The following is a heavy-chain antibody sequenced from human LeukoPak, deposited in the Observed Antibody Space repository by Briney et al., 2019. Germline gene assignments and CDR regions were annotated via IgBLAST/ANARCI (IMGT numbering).Heavy chain of an antibody. Sequence: GGSLRLSCAASGFTFGTYGMHWVRQAPGKGLEWVAVISYDGSNKYYADSVKGRFTISRDNAKNSLYLQMNSLRAEDTAVYYCARDPIFGGESSGYYSDYWGQGTLVTVSS. V-gene: IGHV3-30*03. CDR2: ISYDGSNK. CDR3: ARDPIFGGESSGYYSDY. D-gene: IGHD3-22*01. J-gene: IGHJ4*02. CDR1: GFTFGTYG.